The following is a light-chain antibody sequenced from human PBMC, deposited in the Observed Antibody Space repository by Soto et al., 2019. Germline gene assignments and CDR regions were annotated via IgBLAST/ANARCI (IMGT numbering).Light chain of an antibody. CDR3: QLYKSYWT. V-gene: IGKV1-5*03. CDR2: KAS. CDR1: QSVSTW. Sequence: DIQMTQSPSTLSASVGDRVTITCRASQSVSTWLAWYHQKPGKAPKLLIYKASTLESGVPSRFSGSGSWTEFTLTISSLQPDDFATYYCQLYKSYWTFGQGTNVDIK. J-gene: IGKJ1*01.